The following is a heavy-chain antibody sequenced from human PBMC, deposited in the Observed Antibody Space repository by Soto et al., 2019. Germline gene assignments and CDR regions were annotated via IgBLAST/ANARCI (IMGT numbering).Heavy chain of an antibody. CDR3: ARSLAGDPQTPFDY. Sequence: QVQLVQSGAEVKKPGSSVKVSCKASGGTFSSYTISWVRQAPGQGLEWMGRIIPILGIANYAQKFQGSVTTTADKSPITAHIELRRLTSYDTAVYYCARSLAGDPQTPFDYWGQGTLVTVSS. CDR1: GGTFSSYT. V-gene: IGHV1-69*02. J-gene: IGHJ4*02. CDR2: IIPILGIA.